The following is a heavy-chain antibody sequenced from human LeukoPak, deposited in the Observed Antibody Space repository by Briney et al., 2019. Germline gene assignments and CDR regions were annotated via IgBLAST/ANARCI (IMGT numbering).Heavy chain of an antibody. CDR3: TPDGDTYGYVMDV. CDR1: GFTFSSYG. J-gene: IGHJ6*03. V-gene: IGHV3-23*01. Sequence: GGTLRLSCAASGFTFSSYGMSWVRQAPGKGLEWVSAISGSGGSTYYADSVKGRFTISRDNSKNTLYLQMNSLRAEDTAVYYCTPDGDTYGYVMDVWGKGTTVTISS. D-gene: IGHD5-18*01. CDR2: ISGSGGST.